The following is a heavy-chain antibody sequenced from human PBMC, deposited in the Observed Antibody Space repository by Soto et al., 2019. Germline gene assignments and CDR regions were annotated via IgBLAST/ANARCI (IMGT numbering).Heavy chain of an antibody. CDR3: AKSSSNWYASYFDS. J-gene: IGHJ4*02. Sequence: GGSLRLSCAASGFTFSTYAMSWVRQAAGKGLEWVSTISDSGDSTYYADSVKGRFTISRDNSKNTLYLHMNRLRAEDTAPFYCAKSSSNWYASYFDSWGQGTLVTVSS. D-gene: IGHD6-13*01. CDR1: GFTFSTYA. CDR2: ISDSGDST. V-gene: IGHV3-23*01.